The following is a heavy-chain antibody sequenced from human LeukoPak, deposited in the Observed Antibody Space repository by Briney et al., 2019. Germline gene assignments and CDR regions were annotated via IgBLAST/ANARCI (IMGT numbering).Heavy chain of an antibody. Sequence: GGSLRLSCAASGFTFDDYAMHWVRQAPGKGLEWVSGISWNSGSIGYADSVKGRFTISRDNAKNTLYLQMDSLRAEDTAIYYCARSPSYYDYWGQGTLVTVSS. CDR3: ARSPSYYDY. D-gene: IGHD7-27*01. J-gene: IGHJ4*02. CDR1: GFTFDDYA. V-gene: IGHV3-9*01. CDR2: ISWNSGSI.